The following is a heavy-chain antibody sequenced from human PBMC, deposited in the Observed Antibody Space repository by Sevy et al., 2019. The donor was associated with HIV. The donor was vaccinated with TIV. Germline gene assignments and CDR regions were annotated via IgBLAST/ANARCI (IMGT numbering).Heavy chain of an antibody. Sequence: GGSLRLSCAASGFTFSSYAMSWVRQAPRKGLEWVSVISGSGGSTHSADSVKGRFTISRDNAKKSLYLQMNNLRVEDTAVYYCARVVGYLSGNYYKYYYDLDVWGQGTTVTVSS. V-gene: IGHV3-23*01. CDR3: ARVVGYLSGNYYKYYYDLDV. CDR2: ISGSGGST. D-gene: IGHD3-10*01. CDR1: GFTFSSYA. J-gene: IGHJ6*02.